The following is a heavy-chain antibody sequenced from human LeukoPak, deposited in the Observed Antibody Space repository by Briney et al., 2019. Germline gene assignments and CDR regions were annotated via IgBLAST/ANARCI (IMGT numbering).Heavy chain of an antibody. Sequence: ASVKVSCKASGYTFTSYGISWVRQAPGQGLEWMGWIITYNGNTHDAQKLKGRVTMTTDTSTSTAYMELRSLRSDDTAVYYCARSSLAVAGSVFDYWGQGTLVTVSS. D-gene: IGHD6-19*01. CDR3: ARSSLAVAGSVFDY. J-gene: IGHJ4*02. V-gene: IGHV1-18*01. CDR2: IITYNGNT. CDR1: GYTFTSYG.